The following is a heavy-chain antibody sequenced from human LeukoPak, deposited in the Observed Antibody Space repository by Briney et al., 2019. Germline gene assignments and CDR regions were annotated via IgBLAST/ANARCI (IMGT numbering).Heavy chain of an antibody. V-gene: IGHV3-30*03. CDR2: ISYDGSNK. CDR3: ARDHIAVAACCYAGFDY. D-gene: IGHD6-19*01. J-gene: IGHJ4*02. CDR1: GFTFSSYS. Sequence: PGGSLRLSCAASGFTFSSYSMNWVRQAPGKGLEWVAVISYDGSNKYYADSVRGRFTISRDDSKNTLYLQMNSLRAEDTAVYYCARDHIAVAACCYAGFDYWGQGTLVTVSS.